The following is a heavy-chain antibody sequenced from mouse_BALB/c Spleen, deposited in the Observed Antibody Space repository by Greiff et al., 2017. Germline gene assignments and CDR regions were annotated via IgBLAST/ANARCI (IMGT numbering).Heavy chain of an antibody. Sequence: LVESGAELVKPGASVKLSCKASGYTFTSYYMYWVKQRPGQGLEWIGEINPSNGGTNFNEKFKSKATLTVDKSSSTAYMQLSSLTSEDSAVYYCTTAYYRYVDYWGQGTSVTVSS. CDR1: GYTFTSYY. J-gene: IGHJ4*01. CDR3: TTAYYRYVDY. V-gene: IGHV1S81*02. CDR2: INPSNGGT. D-gene: IGHD2-14*01.